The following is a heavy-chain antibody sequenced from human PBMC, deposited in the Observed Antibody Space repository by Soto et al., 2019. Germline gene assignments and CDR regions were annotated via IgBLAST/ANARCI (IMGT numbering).Heavy chain of an antibody. Sequence: QVQMVQYGAEVKKPGSSVKVSCKASGGTFSTYDICWVRQAPGQGLEWMGGIIPLFGTANYAQKFQGRATIISDESTRTAYMELRRLRSEDTAVYYCAINEGTDGYKFAYWGQGTLVTVSS. CDR1: GGTFSTYD. D-gene: IGHD5-12*01. J-gene: IGHJ4*02. CDR3: AINEGTDGYKFAY. CDR2: IIPLFGTA. V-gene: IGHV1-69*01.